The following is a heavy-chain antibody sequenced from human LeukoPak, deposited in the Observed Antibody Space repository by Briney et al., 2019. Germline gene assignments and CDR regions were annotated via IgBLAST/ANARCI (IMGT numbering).Heavy chain of an antibody. V-gene: IGHV3-23*01. J-gene: IGHJ3*02. Sequence: GGSLRLSCAASGFTFSSYAMSWVRRAPGKGLEWVSAISGSGGSTYYADSVKGRFTISRDNSKNTLYLQMNSLRAEDTAVYYCAKGSGSGSYYILHDAFDIWGQGTMVTVSS. D-gene: IGHD3-10*01. CDR1: GFTFSSYA. CDR2: ISGSGGST. CDR3: AKGSGSGSYYILHDAFDI.